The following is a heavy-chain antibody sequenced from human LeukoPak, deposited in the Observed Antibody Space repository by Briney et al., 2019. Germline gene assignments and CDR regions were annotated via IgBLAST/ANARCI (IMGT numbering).Heavy chain of an antibody. Sequence: PSETLSLTCTVSGGSLSSYYWSWIRLPPGKGLEWIGYLSKSGNTNYSPSLKSRVTIFGDTAKNQFFLKLSSVTAGDAAVYYCARARYVNSFYAFDIWGQGTLVTVSS. D-gene: IGHD3-9*01. V-gene: IGHV4-59*01. CDR2: LSKSGNT. CDR3: ARARYVNSFYAFDI. J-gene: IGHJ3*02. CDR1: GGSLSSYY.